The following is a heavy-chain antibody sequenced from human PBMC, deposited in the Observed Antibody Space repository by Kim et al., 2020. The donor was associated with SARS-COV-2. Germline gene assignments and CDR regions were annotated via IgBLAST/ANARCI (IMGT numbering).Heavy chain of an antibody. D-gene: IGHD1-26*01. J-gene: IGHJ4*02. CDR2: INGSGDST. V-gene: IGHV3-23*01. CDR1: GFTFSSYG. Sequence: GGSLRLSCAASGFTFSSYGMSWVRQAPGKGLEWVSNINGSGDSTYNADSVKGRFAISRDDSKNTLYLQMNSLRAEDTAIYYCAKGRSGGAQAALNYWGQGTLVTVSS. CDR3: AKGRSGGAQAALNY.